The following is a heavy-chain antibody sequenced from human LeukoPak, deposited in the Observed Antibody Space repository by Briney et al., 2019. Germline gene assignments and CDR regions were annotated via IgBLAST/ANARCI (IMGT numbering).Heavy chain of an antibody. CDR1: GFTVSNNC. Sequence: GGSLRLSCAASGFTVSNNCMSWVRQAPGKGLEWVSITYSDGNTNYAVSVKGRFTISRDTSQNTLSLQMNSLRAEDTAVYYCVRKNQDFNAAFDIWGQGTVVTVSS. CDR3: VRKNQDFNAAFDI. J-gene: IGHJ3*02. D-gene: IGHD1-14*01. CDR2: TYSDGNT. V-gene: IGHV3-53*01.